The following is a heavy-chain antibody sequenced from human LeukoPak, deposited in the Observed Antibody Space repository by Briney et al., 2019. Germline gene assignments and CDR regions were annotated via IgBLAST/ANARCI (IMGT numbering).Heavy chain of an antibody. CDR2: IYPGESDT. J-gene: IGHJ4*02. V-gene: IGHV5-51*01. CDR3: AKLDSNSYSY. D-gene: IGHD3-22*01. CDR1: GYSFTSYW. Sequence: GESLKISCKASGYSFTSYWIGWVRQMPGKGLEWMGIIYPGESDTTYSPSFQGQVTISADKSISTAYLQWSSLKASDTAMYYCAKLDSNSYSYWGQGTLVTASS.